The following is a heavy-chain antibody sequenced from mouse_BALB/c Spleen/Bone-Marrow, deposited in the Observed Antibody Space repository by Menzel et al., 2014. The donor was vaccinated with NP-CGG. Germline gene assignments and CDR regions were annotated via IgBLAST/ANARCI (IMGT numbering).Heavy chain of an antibody. D-gene: IGHD2-4*01. CDR3: ARGGHDFSLDY. Sequence: VKLVESGAELGMPGASVKTSCKASGYTFTDNWIYWVKQRPGQGLEWIGAIDTSDSYTNYNQKFMGKASLTVDASSSTAYMQVSSLTSDDSAVYYCARGGHDFSLDYWGQGTSVTVSS. V-gene: IGHV1-69*01. J-gene: IGHJ4*01. CDR2: IDTSDSYT. CDR1: GYTFTDNW.